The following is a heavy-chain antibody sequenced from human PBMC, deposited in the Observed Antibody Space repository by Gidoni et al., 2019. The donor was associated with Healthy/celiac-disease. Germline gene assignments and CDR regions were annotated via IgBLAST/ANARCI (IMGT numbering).Heavy chain of an antibody. CDR2: IYYSGST. V-gene: IGHV4-39*07. D-gene: IGHD3-22*01. Sequence: HLQLQESGPGLVKPSETLSLTCTVSGGSISSSSYYWGWIRQPPGKGLEWIGSIYYSGSTYYNPSLKSRVTISVDTSKNQFSLKLSSVTAADTAVYYCAREGDFGDSSGYSRYWGQGTLVTVSS. CDR3: AREGDFGDSSGYSRY. J-gene: IGHJ4*02. CDR1: GGSISSSSYY.